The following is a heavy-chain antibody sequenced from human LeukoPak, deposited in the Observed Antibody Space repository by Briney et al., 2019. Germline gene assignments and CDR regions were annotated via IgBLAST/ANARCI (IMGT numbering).Heavy chain of an antibody. V-gene: IGHV3-30*02. J-gene: IGHJ4*02. D-gene: IGHD5-24*01. CDR1: GFTFSSYW. Sequence: GGSLRLSCAASGFTFSSYWMHWVRQAPGKGLEWVAFIRYDGSNKYYADSVKGRFTISRDNSKNTLYLQMNSLRAEDTAVYYCAKDEEMATITGYWGQGTLVTVSS. CDR2: IRYDGSNK. CDR3: AKDEEMATITGY.